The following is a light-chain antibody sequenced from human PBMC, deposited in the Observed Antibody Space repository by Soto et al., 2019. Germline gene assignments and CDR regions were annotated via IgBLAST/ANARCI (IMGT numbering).Light chain of an antibody. CDR1: QSVSSSY. CDR2: GAS. Sequence: EIVLTQSPGTLSLSPGERATLSCRASQSVSSSYLAWYQQKPGQAPRLLIYGASSKATGFPARFSVSGSGPEVTPTISRLDPEDFAEYYCQQYGSSSYTFGQRTKLEIK. CDR3: QQYGSSSYT. J-gene: IGKJ2*01. V-gene: IGKV3-20*01.